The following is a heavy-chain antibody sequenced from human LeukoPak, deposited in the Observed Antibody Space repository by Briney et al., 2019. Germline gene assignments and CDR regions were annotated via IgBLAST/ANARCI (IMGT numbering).Heavy chain of an antibody. CDR1: GGSFSGYY. J-gene: IGHJ3*02. D-gene: IGHD3-16*01. CDR3: ARAGAVTTNAFDI. Sequence: KPSETLSLTCAVYGGSFSGYYWSWIRQPPGKGLEWIGEINHSGSTNYNPSLKSRVTISVDTSKNQFSLKLSSVTAADTAVYYCARAGAVTTNAFDIWGQGTMVTVSS. V-gene: IGHV4-34*01. CDR2: INHSGST.